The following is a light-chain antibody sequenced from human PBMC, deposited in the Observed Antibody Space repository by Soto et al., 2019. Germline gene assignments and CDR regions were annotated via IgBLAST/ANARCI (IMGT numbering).Light chain of an antibody. Sequence: EIVLTQSPGTLSLSPGERATFSCRASQSFNSNYLVWFQQKPGQAPRLLIYAASIRATGTPDRFIGSASGTDFTLTISRLEPEDFAVYYCQQYESPPLSFGGGTKVEIK. J-gene: IGKJ4*01. CDR2: AAS. V-gene: IGKV3-20*01. CDR3: QQYESPPLS. CDR1: QSFNSNY.